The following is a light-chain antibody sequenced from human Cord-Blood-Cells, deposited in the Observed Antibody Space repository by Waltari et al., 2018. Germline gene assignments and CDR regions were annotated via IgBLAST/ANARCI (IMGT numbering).Light chain of an antibody. CDR3: CSYAGSSTFGV. CDR1: SSDVGSYNL. V-gene: IGLV2-23*01. J-gene: IGLJ2*01. CDR2: EGS. Sequence: QSALTQPASVSGSPGQSIPTSCTGTSSDVGSYNLVSWYQQHPGKAPKLLLYEGSKRPSGVSNRFSCSKSCNTASLTIAGLQAEDRADYYCCSYAGSSTFGVFGGGTKLAVL.